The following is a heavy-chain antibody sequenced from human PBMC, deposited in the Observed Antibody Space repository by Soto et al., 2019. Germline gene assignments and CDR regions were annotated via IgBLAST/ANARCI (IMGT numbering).Heavy chain of an antibody. J-gene: IGHJ4*02. CDR2: ITSDGRT. CDR3: AKDYSTVTTDPLSVVLFDY. CDR1: GFTFSSYA. V-gene: IGHV3-23*01. Sequence: GGSLRLSCAASGFTFSSYAMSWVRQAPGKGLEWVSIITSDGRTYYVDSVKGRFTISRDNSKNTVYLQMNSLRAADTAVYYCAKDYSTVTTDPLSVVLFDYWGQGALVTVSS. D-gene: IGHD4-17*01.